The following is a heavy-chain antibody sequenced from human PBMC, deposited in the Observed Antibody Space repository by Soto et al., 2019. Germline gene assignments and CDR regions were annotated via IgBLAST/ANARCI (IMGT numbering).Heavy chain of an antibody. CDR1: GFTFSPYG. CDR3: ARDLGAFNYGSAYFDY. D-gene: IGHD3-10*01. J-gene: IGHJ4*02. CDR2: IWYDGSNQ. Sequence: GVSLRLSCAPSGFTFSPYGMHWVRQAPGKGLEWVAVIWYDGSNQYYADSVKGRFTISRDNSKNVLYLQMNSLRAEDTAVYYCARDLGAFNYGSAYFDYWGQGTPVTVSS. V-gene: IGHV3-33*08.